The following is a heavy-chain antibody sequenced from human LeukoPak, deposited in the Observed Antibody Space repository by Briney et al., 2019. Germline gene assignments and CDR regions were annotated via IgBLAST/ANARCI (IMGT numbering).Heavy chain of an antibody. Sequence: QPGGSLRLSCAASGSTFSSHWMHWVRQAPGKGLVWVSRINSDGSRTTYADSVKGRFTISRDNAKNTLYLQMNSLRAEDTAVYYCASPMWDTVIHDYWGQGTLVTVSS. CDR2: INSDGSRT. J-gene: IGHJ4*02. D-gene: IGHD5-18*01. V-gene: IGHV3-74*01. CDR1: GSTFSSHW. CDR3: ASPMWDTVIHDY.